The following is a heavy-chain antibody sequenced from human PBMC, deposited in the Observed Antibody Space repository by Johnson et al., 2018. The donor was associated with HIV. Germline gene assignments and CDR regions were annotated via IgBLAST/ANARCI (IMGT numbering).Heavy chain of an antibody. V-gene: IGHV3-11*04. Sequence: VQLVESGGGLVQPGGSLRLSCVVSGFTVSSSYMTWVRQAPGKGLEWVSYISSSGSTIYSADSVKGRFTTSRDNAKNSLYLQMNSLRAEDTAVYYCARDAKVDYGDAFDIWGQGTKVTVSS. CDR2: ISSSGSTI. CDR3: ARDAKVDYGDAFDI. CDR1: GFTVSSSY. J-gene: IGHJ3*02. D-gene: IGHD4-17*01.